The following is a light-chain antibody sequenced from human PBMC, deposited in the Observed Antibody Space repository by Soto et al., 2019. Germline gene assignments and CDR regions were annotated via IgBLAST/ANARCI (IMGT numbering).Light chain of an antibody. CDR1: QSVRGN. CDR3: QQYNNWPFIN. CDR2: GAS. V-gene: IGKV3-15*01. J-gene: IGKJ5*01. Sequence: DIVITHAPSKLYVSLLERANLSLIASQSVRGNLAWYQQKPGQSPRLLIYGASSRATSIPVRFSGSGSGTEFTLTIRSLQSEDFAVYYCQQYNNWPFINCGKGQRRAIK.